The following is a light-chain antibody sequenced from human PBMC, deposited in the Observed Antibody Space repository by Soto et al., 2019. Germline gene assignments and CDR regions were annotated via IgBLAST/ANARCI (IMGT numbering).Light chain of an antibody. J-gene: IGKJ1*01. CDR2: GAS. CDR3: QHHNSYSKM. V-gene: IGKV1-5*01. Sequence: DIQLTQSPPTLSASVGDRVTITCRASQSIRYYLAWYQQMPGKAPKLLIYGASSLQSGVPSRFSGSGSGTEFTLTISSLQPDDFATYFCQHHNSYSKMFGKGTKV. CDR1: QSIRYY.